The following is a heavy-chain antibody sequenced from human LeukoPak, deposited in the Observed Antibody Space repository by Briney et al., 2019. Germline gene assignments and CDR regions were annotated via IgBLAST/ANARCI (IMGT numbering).Heavy chain of an antibody. V-gene: IGHV1-2*02. CDR1: GYTFTGYY. J-gene: IGHJ3*02. CDR2: INPNSGGT. Sequence: ASVKVSCKASGYTFTGYYMHWVRQAPGQGLEWMGWINPNSGGTNYAQKFQGRVTMTRDTSISTAYMELSRLRSDDTAVYYSARELEGYCSGGSCYDPDAFDIWGQGTMVTVSS. CDR3: ARELEGYCSGGSCYDPDAFDI. D-gene: IGHD2-15*01.